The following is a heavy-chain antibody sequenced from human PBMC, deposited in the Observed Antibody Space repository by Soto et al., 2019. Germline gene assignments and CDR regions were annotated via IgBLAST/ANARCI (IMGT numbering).Heavy chain of an antibody. CDR3: ASLGILDGGMDV. CDR2: MNSNSGNT. V-gene: IGHV1-8*01. Sequence: QVQLVQSGAEVKKPGASVKVSCKASGYTFTSYDINWVRRATGQGLGWMGRMNSNSGNTGYTEKCQGRVTMTRNTSISTAYMELSSLRSEDTAVYYCASLGILDGGMDVWGQGTTVTVSS. CDR1: GYTFTSYD. J-gene: IGHJ6*02. D-gene: IGHD5-18*01.